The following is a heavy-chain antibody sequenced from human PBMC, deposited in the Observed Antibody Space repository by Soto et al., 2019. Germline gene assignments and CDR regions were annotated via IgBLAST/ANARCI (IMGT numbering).Heavy chain of an antibody. D-gene: IGHD3-22*01. CDR1: GFTFSSYA. Sequence: QVQLVESGGGVVQPGRSLRLSCAASGFTFSSYAMHWVRQAPGKGLGWVAVISYDGSNKYYADSVKGRFTISRDNSKNTLYLQMNSLRAEDTAVYYCARTYYYDSSGYYSYWGQGTLVTVSS. J-gene: IGHJ4*02. CDR3: ARTYYYDSSGYYSY. CDR2: ISYDGSNK. V-gene: IGHV3-30-3*01.